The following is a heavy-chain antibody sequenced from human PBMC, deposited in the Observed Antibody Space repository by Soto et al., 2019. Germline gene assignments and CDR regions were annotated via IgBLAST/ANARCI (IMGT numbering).Heavy chain of an antibody. CDR2: MNPNSGNT. CDR1: GYTFTSYD. D-gene: IGHD3-22*01. J-gene: IGHJ6*02. CDR3: ARVRHYYDSSGYSHYGMDV. V-gene: IGHV1-8*01. Sequence: GSSVKVSCKASGYTFTSYDINWVRQATGQGLEWMGWMNPNSGNTGHAQKFQGRVTMTRNTSISTAYMELSSLRSEDTAVYYCARVRHYYDSSGYSHYGMDVWGQGTTVVVSS.